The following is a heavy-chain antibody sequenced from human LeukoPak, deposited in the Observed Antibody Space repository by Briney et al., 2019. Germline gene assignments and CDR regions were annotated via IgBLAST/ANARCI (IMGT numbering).Heavy chain of an antibody. CDR2: IWYGGSNK. J-gene: IGHJ4*02. Sequence: PGGSLRLSCAASGFTISNYGMHWVRQAPGKGLEWVAVIWYGGSNKYYADSVKGRFTISRDNSKNTLYLQMNSLRTEDTAVYYCARAHDYGDDELDYWGQGTLVTVSS. CDR3: ARAHDYGDDELDY. D-gene: IGHD4-17*01. V-gene: IGHV3-33*08. CDR1: GFTISNYG.